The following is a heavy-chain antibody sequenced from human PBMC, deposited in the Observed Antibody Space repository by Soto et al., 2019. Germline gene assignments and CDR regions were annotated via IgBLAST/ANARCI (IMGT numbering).Heavy chain of an antibody. CDR2: IWYDGSNK. CDR3: ARGLGYCSGGSCWTFDY. V-gene: IGHV3-33*01. J-gene: IGHJ4*02. D-gene: IGHD2-15*01. CDR1: GFTFSSYG. Sequence: QVQLVESGGGVVQPGRSLRLSCAASGFTFSSYGMHWVRQAPGKGLEWVAVIWYDGSNKYYADSVKGRFTISRDNSKNTLYLQMNSLRAEDTAVYYCARGLGYCSGGSCWTFDYWGQGTLATVSS.